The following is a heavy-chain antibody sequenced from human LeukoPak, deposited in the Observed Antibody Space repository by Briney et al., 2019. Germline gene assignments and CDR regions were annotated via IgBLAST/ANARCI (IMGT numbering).Heavy chain of an antibody. Sequence: GGSLRLSCAASGFTFSSYAMSWVRQAPGKGLEWVSAISGSGGSTYYADSVKGRFTISRDNSKNTLYLQMNSLRAEDTAVYYCAKDSDPSGSYGVDYWGQGTLVTVSS. CDR2: ISGSGGST. J-gene: IGHJ4*02. D-gene: IGHD1-26*01. V-gene: IGHV3-23*01. CDR1: GFTFSSYA. CDR3: AKDSDPSGSYGVDY.